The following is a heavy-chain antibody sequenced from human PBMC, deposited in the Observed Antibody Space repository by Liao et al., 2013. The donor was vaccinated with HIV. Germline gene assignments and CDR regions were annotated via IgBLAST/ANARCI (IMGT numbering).Heavy chain of an antibody. D-gene: IGHD2-15*01. V-gene: IGHV4-61*02. CDR1: GASISSGTYY. CDR3: ARSMLLRPNWFDP. J-gene: IGHJ5*02. Sequence: QVQLQESGPGLVKPSQTLSLTCTVSGASISSGTYYWSWIRQPAGKGLEWIGRFYTSGSTNYNPSLKSRVTISIDTSKNQFSLKLSSVTAADTAVYYCARSMLLRPNWFDPWGQGTLVTVSS. CDR2: FYTSGST.